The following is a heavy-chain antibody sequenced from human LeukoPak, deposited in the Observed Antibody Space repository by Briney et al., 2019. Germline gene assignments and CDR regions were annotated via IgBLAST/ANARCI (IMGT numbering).Heavy chain of an antibody. CDR2: INPSGGST. V-gene: IGHV1-46*01. J-gene: IGHJ4*02. CDR3: ARDDALVATGSFDY. D-gene: IGHD5-12*01. CDR1: GYTXTSYY. Sequence: GASVKVSCKASGYTXTSYYMHGVRQAPGQGLEWMGIINPSGGSTSYAQKFQGRVTMTRDTSTSTVYMELRSLRSDDTAVYYCARDDALVATGSFDYWGQGTLVTVSS.